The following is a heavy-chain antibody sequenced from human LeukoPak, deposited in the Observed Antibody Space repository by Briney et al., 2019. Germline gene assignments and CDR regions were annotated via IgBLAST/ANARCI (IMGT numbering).Heavy chain of an antibody. D-gene: IGHD3-10*01. CDR1: GGTFSSYA. Sequence: SVKVSCKASGGTFSSYAISWVRQAPGQGLEWMGGIIPTFGTANYAQKFQGRVTITTDESTSTAYMELSSLRSEDTAVYYCARARFGTMVRGVTSDYWGQGTLVTVSS. V-gene: IGHV1-69*05. CDR3: ARARFGTMVRGVTSDY. J-gene: IGHJ4*02. CDR2: IIPTFGTA.